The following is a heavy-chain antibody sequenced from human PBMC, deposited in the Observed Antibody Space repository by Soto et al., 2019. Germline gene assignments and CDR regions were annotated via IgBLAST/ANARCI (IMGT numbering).Heavy chain of an antibody. CDR3: ARTAYCTSDTGPPEVPS. Sequence: GGSLRLSCAASGFTFEIHSMNWVRQAPGKGLEWVSSIDASGTTIYYADSVKGRFDISRDNAKSSLYLQMNNLRDEDTAVYYCARTAYCTSDTGPPEVPSWGQGTLVTVSS. CDR2: IDASGTTI. CDR1: GFTFEIHS. D-gene: IGHD2-8*01. J-gene: IGHJ1*01. V-gene: IGHV3-48*02.